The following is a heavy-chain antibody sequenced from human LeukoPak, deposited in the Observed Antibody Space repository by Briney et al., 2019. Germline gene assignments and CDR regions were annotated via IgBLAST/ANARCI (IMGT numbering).Heavy chain of an antibody. CDR3: ARESSGRRVQAFDY. V-gene: IGHV4-4*02. Sequence: ASGTLSLTCAVSGGSISSSNWWSWVRQPPGKGLEWIGEIYHSGSTNYNPSLKSRVTISVDKSKNQFSLKLSSVTAADTAVYYCARESSGRRVQAFDYWGQGTLVTVSS. D-gene: IGHD1-1*01. CDR1: GGSISSSNW. J-gene: IGHJ4*02. CDR2: IYHSGST.